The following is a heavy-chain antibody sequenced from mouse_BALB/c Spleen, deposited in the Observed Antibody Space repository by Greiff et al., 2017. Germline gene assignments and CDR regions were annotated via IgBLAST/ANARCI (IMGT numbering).Heavy chain of an antibody. D-gene: IGHD2-10*02. CDR2: IDPANGNT. CDR3: AEYGNYVGNLAY. V-gene: IGHV14-3*02. J-gene: IGHJ3*01. Sequence: EVQLQESGAELVKPGASVKLSCTASGFNIKDTYMHWVKQRPEQGLEWIGRIDPANGNTKYDPKFQGKATITADTSSNTAYLQLSSLTSEDTAVYYCAEYGNYVGNLAYWGQGTLVTVSA. CDR1: GFNIKDTY.